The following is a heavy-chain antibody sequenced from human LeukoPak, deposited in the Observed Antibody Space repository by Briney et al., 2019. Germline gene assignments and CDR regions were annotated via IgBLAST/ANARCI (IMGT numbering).Heavy chain of an antibody. V-gene: IGHV3-33*01. CDR1: GFTFSNYG. J-gene: IGHJ4*02. D-gene: IGHD3-10*01. CDR3: ARDHRLGVYYYGSGSYYKALGY. Sequence: GGSLRLSCAASGFTFSNYGIHWVRQAPGKGLEWVAVIWYDGINKYYADSVKGRFTIPRDNSKNTLYLQMNSLRAEDTAVYYCARDHRLGVYYYGSGSYYKALGYWGQGTLVTVSS. CDR2: IWYDGINK.